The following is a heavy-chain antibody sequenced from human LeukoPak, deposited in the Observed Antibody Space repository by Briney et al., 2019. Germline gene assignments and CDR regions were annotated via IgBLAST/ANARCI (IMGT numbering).Heavy chain of an antibody. CDR3: ARGVYYYYYMDV. J-gene: IGHJ6*03. CDR1: GGTFSSYA. CDR2: IIPIFGTA. V-gene: IGHV1-69*13. Sequence: SVKVSCKASGGTFSSYAISWVRQAPGQGLEWMGGIIPIFGTANYAQKFQGRVTITADESTSTAYMELSSLRSEDTAVYYCARGVYYYYYMDVWGKGTTVTVSS.